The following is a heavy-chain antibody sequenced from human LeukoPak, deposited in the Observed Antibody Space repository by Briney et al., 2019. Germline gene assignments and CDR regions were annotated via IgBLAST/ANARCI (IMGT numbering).Heavy chain of an antibody. D-gene: IGHD3-22*01. CDR1: GFTFSTYN. CDR3: ARDGGGSSGYYWGLGY. CDR2: ISGSSSYI. J-gene: IGHJ4*02. Sequence: GGSLRLSCAASGFTFSTYNMNWVRQAPGKGLEWVSSISGSSSYIYYADSVKGRFSISRDNAKNSLYLQMNSLTAEDTAVYYCARDGGGSSGYYWGLGYWGQGTLVTVSS. V-gene: IGHV3-21*01.